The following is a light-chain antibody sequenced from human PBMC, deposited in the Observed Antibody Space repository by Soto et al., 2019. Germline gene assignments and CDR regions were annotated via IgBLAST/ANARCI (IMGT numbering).Light chain of an antibody. CDR1: RSINTW. CDR3: QQYHTYST. CDR2: KAS. V-gene: IGKV1-5*03. Sequence: DIQMTQSPSTLSASVGDRVTITCRASRSINTWLAWYQQKPGKAPKVLIYKASILESGVPSRFSGSGSGTEFTLTISSLQPDDFATYYCQQYHTYSTFGPGTKVEI. J-gene: IGKJ3*01.